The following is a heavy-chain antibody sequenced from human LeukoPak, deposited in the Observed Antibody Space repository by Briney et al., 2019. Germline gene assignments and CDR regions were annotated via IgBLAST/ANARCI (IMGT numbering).Heavy chain of an antibody. J-gene: IGHJ4*02. CDR1: GDSISSYY. V-gene: IGHV4-59*08. CDR2: IHYSGIT. Sequence: SETLSLTCTVSGDSISSYYWSWIRQPPGKGLEWIGYIHYSGITNYNPSLKSRVTISVDTSKNQFSLKLSSVTAADTAVYYCARHLDYYGSGIYEYWGQGTLVTVSS. CDR3: ARHLDYYGSGIYEY. D-gene: IGHD3-10*01.